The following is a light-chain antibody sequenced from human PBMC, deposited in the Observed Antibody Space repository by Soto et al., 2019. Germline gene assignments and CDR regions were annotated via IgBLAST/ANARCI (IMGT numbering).Light chain of an antibody. Sequence: QSALTQPASVSGSPGQSITISCTGTSSDVGGYNYVSWYQQHPGKAPKLMIYDVSNRPSGVSNRFSGSKSGNTASLTISGLQAEDEADYDCSSYTSSSIPVVFGGGTKLTVL. CDR1: SSDVGGYNY. CDR2: DVS. V-gene: IGLV2-14*01. CDR3: SSYTSSSIPVV. J-gene: IGLJ2*01.